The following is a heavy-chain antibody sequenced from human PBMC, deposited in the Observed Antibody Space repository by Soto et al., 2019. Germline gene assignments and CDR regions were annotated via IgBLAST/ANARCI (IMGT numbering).Heavy chain of an antibody. CDR1: GHIFTSYA. V-gene: IGHV1-3*01. J-gene: IGHJ6*02. CDR2: INAGNGNT. D-gene: IGHD6-25*01. Sequence: GDSVKVSCKASGHIFTSYAMHWVRQAPGQRLEWMGWINAGNGNTKYSQKFQGRVTITRDTAASTAYMELSSLRSEDTAVYFCARDHQGLQYNDYSYSAMDVWGQGTTVTVSS. CDR3: ARDHQGLQYNDYSYSAMDV.